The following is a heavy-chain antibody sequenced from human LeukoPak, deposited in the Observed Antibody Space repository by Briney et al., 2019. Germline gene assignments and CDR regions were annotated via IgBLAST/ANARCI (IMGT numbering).Heavy chain of an antibody. V-gene: IGHV4-34*01. D-gene: IGHD5-18*01. CDR1: GGSISSYY. J-gene: IGHJ4*02. CDR3: ARGTPARGQLWRRNLFDY. CDR2: INHSGST. Sequence: SETLSLTCTVSGGSISSYYWSWIRQPPGKGLEWIGEINHSGSTNYNPSLKSRVTISVDSSKNQFSLKLSSVTAADTAVYYCARGTPARGQLWRRNLFDYWGQGTLVTVSS.